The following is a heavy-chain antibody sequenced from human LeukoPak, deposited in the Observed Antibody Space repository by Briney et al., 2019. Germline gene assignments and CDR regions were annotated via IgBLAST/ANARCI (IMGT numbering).Heavy chain of an antibody. D-gene: IGHD3-3*01. V-gene: IGHV1-8*01. CDR2: MNPNSGNT. Sequence: RASVKVSCKASGYTFTSYDINWVRQATGQGLEWMGWMNPNSGNTGYAQKFQGRVTMTRNTPISTAYMELSSLRSEDTAVYYCARGLSPSYYDFWSGYFIDAFDIWGQGTMVTVSS. CDR1: GYTFTSYD. CDR3: ARGLSPSYYDFWSGYFIDAFDI. J-gene: IGHJ3*02.